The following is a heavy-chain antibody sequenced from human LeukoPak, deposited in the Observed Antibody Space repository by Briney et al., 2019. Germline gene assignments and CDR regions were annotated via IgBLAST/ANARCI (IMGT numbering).Heavy chain of an antibody. D-gene: IGHD2-15*01. V-gene: IGHV1-2*02. CDR2: INPNSGGT. Sequence: ASVTVSCKASGYTFTGYYMHWVRQAPGQGLEWMGWINPNSGGTNYAQKFQGRVTMTRDTSISTAYMELGRLRSDDTAVYYCARVSYASYCSGGSCYPETIDYWGQGTLVTVSS. CDR1: GYTFTGYY. J-gene: IGHJ4*02. CDR3: ARVSYASYCSGGSCYPETIDY.